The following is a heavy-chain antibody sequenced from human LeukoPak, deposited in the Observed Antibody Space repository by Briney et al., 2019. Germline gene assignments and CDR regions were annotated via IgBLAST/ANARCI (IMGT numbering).Heavy chain of an antibody. CDR1: GYTFTGYY. J-gene: IGHJ6*03. D-gene: IGHD3-3*01. CDR3: ALRRRDFWSGYWHYYYYMDV. Sequence: GASVKVSCKASGYTFTGYYMHWVRQAPGQGLEWMGWINPNSGGTNYAQKFQGWVTMTRDTSISTAYMELSSLRSEDTAVYYCALRRRDFWSGYWHYYYYMDVWGKGTTVTVSS. V-gene: IGHV1-2*04. CDR2: INPNSGGT.